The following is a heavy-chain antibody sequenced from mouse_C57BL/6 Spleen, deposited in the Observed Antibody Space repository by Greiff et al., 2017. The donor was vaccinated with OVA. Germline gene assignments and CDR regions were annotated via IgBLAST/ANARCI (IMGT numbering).Heavy chain of an antibody. CDR2: INPGSGGT. CDR1: GYAFTNYL. CDR3: AKRGYDYDGEDY. J-gene: IGHJ2*01. V-gene: IGHV1-54*01. Sequence: VQLQQSGAELVRPGTSVKVSCKASGYAFTNYLIEWVKQRPGQGLEWIGVINPGSGGTNYNEKFKGKATLTADKSSSTAYMQLSSLTSEDSAVYFCAKRGYDYDGEDYWGQGTTLTVSS. D-gene: IGHD2-4*01.